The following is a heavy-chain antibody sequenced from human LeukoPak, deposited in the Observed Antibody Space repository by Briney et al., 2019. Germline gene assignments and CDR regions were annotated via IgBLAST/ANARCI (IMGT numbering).Heavy chain of an antibody. J-gene: IGHJ4*02. Sequence: PGGSLRLSCAASGLPFSSYAMSWVRQAPGKGLEWVSAISGSGGSTYYTDSVKGRFTISRDNSKNTMYLQMNSLRAEDTAVYYCAKASYFHGSGSYFPFDYWGQGTLVTVSS. CDR3: AKASYFHGSGSYFPFDY. D-gene: IGHD3-10*01. V-gene: IGHV3-23*01. CDR2: ISGSGGST. CDR1: GLPFSSYA.